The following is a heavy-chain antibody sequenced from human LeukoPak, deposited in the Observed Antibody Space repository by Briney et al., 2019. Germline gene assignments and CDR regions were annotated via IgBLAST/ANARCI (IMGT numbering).Heavy chain of an antibody. Sequence: ASVKVSCKASGYTFTSYDINWVRQATGQGLEWMGWMNPNSGGTNYAQKFQGRVTMTRDTSISTAYMELSRLRSDDTAVYYCARGARYRGSATFDYWGQGTLVTVSS. V-gene: IGHV1-2*02. CDR1: GYTFTSYD. J-gene: IGHJ4*02. CDR3: ARGARYRGSATFDY. D-gene: IGHD3-10*01. CDR2: MNPNSGGT.